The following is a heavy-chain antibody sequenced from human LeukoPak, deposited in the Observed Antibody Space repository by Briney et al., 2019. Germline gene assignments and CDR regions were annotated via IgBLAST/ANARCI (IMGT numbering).Heavy chain of an antibody. CDR2: INIDGTNT. Sequence: PGGSLRLSCAASGFTFSSYLLHWVRQAPGKGLVWVSHINIDGTNTDYADSVKGRFTISRDNSKNTLYLQMNSLRAEDTAVYYCAKDPGTFGGVIVLYYFDYWGQGTLVTVSS. D-gene: IGHD3-16*02. CDR3: AKDPGTFGGVIVLYYFDY. J-gene: IGHJ4*02. V-gene: IGHV3-74*01. CDR1: GFTFSSYL.